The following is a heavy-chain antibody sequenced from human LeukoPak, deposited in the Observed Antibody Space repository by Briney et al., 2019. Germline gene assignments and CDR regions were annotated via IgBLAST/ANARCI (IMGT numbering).Heavy chain of an antibody. V-gene: IGHV3-23*01. J-gene: IGHJ3*02. CDR1: GFTFSSYA. CDR3: AADHLTYYYDSSGPKDAFDI. Sequence: GGSLRLSCAASGFTFSSYAMSWVRQAPGKGLEWVSAISGSGGSTYYADSVKGRFTISRDNSKNTLYLQMNSLRAEDTAVYYCAADHLTYYYDSSGPKDAFDIWGQGTMVTVSS. D-gene: IGHD3-22*01. CDR2: ISGSGGST.